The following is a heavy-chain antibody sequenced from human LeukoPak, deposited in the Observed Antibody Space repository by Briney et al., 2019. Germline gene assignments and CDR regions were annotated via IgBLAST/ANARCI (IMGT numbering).Heavy chain of an antibody. D-gene: IGHD3-10*01. Sequence: GTSLRLSCAASGFTFGSYDIHWLRQAPGKGLEWVALISYDGSDTHYGDSVRGRFTISRDNSKNTLSLQMNSLRPGDTAVYYCAREGSKIGSGRNRYYYTGMDVWGKGTTVTVSS. V-gene: IGHV3-30*03. CDR2: ISYDGSDT. J-gene: IGHJ6*04. CDR3: AREGSKIGSGRNRYYYTGMDV. CDR1: GFTFGSYD.